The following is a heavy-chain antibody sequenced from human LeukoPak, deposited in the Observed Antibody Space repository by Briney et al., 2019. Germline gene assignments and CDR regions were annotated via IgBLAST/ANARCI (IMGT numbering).Heavy chain of an antibody. CDR3: ALRGYSYGTGWFDP. CDR1: GDSVSSGGYY. V-gene: IGHV4-31*02. J-gene: IGHJ5*02. D-gene: IGHD5-18*01. CDR2: IHYIGGT. Sequence: SETLSLTCSVSGDSVSSGGYYWSWIRQHPGKGLXXXGYIHYIGGTFYNPSLKSRVTISLDTSRNQFSLELKSVTAADTAVYYCALRGYSYGTGWFDPWGQGTLVTVSS.